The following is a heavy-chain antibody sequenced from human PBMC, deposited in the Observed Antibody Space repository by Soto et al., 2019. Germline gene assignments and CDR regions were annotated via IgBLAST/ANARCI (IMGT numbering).Heavy chain of an antibody. V-gene: IGHV3-33*01. Sequence: QVQLVESGGGVVQPGRSLRLSCAASGFTFSSYGMHWVRQAPGKGLEWVAVIWYDGSNKYYADSVKGRFTISRDNSKNKLYLQMNSLRAEDTAVYYCARDTGDYAFDYWGQGTLVTVSS. CDR3: ARDTGDYAFDY. J-gene: IGHJ4*02. CDR1: GFTFSSYG. CDR2: IWYDGSNK. D-gene: IGHD4-17*01.